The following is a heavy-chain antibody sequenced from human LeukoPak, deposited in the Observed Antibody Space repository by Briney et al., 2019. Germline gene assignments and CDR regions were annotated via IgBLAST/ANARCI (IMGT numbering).Heavy chain of an antibody. D-gene: IGHD5-12*01. CDR2: ISYDGKNI. J-gene: IGHJ4*02. V-gene: IGHV3-33*06. Sequence: GGSLRLSCVASGFSFSSHGFHWVRQAPGKGLEWVSAISYDGKNIHYPDSVKGRFTISRDNSRNTVYLQMNSLRVEDTAVYYCAKTYSRESGYDFFFHYWGQGTRVTVSS. CDR1: GFSFSSHG. CDR3: AKTYSRESGYDFFFHY.